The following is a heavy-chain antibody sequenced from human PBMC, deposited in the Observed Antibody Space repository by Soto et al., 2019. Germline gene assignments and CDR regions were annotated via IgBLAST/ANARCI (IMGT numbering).Heavy chain of an antibody. CDR1: GGSVSSGSYY. Sequence: QVQLQESGPGLVKPSETLSLTCTVSGGSVSSGSYYWSWIRQPPGKGLEWIGYIYYSGSTNYNPSLKSRVTISVDTSKNQCALKLSSVTAADTAVYYCARKVYDFWSGYPFDYWGQGTLVTVSS. V-gene: IGHV4-61*01. D-gene: IGHD3-3*01. CDR2: IYYSGST. CDR3: ARKVYDFWSGYPFDY. J-gene: IGHJ4*02.